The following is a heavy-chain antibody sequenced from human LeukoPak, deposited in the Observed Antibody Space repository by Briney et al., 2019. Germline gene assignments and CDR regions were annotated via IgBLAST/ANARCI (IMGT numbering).Heavy chain of an antibody. CDR2: ISWDGEGT. CDR1: GFNFEDYT. V-gene: IGHV3-43*01. Sequence: PGGSLRLSCAASGFNFEDYTMHWVRHVPGKAPEWVCLISWDGEGTYADSVKGRFTISRDNSKNSLFLQMNSLKIEDSALYYCANSRTGYLHWGQGTLVTVSS. D-gene: IGHD2-8*02. J-gene: IGHJ4*02. CDR3: ANSRTGYLH.